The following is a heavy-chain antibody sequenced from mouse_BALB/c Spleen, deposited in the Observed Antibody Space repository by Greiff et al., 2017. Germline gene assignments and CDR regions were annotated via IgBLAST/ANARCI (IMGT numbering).Heavy chain of an antibody. CDR3: ARSMITRAMDY. Sequence: EVQLQQSGGGLVQPGGSRKLSCAASGFTFSDYGMAWVRQAPGKGPEWVAFISNLAYSIYYADTVTGRFTISRENAKNTLYLEMSSLRSEDTAMYYCARSMITRAMDYWGQGTSVTVSS. D-gene: IGHD2-4*01. CDR1: GFTFSDYG. J-gene: IGHJ4*01. V-gene: IGHV5-15*02. CDR2: ISNLAYSI.